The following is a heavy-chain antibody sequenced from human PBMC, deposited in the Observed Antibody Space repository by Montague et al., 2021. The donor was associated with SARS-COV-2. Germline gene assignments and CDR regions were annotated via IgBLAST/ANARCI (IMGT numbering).Heavy chain of an antibody. V-gene: IGHV4-30-4*01. CDR1: GGSISSGDYY. CDR2: IYYSGST. J-gene: IGHJ3*02. Sequence: TLSLACTVSGGSISSGDYYWSWIRQPPGKGLEWIGYIYYSGSTYYNPSLKSRVTISVDTSKNQFSLKLSSVTAADTAVYYCARVRGITMIVVVIAGAFDIWGQGTMVIVSS. CDR3: ARVRGITMIVVVIAGAFDI. D-gene: IGHD3-22*01.